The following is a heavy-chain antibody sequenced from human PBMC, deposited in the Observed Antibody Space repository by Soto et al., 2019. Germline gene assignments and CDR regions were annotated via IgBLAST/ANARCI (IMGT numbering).Heavy chain of an antibody. Sequence: GGSLRLSCAASGFTFSSYGMHWVRQAPGKGLEWVAVIWYDGSNKYYADSVKGRFTISRDNSKNTLYLQMNSLRAEDTAVYYCAREGYCSSTSCYPRTYGMDVWGQGTTVTVSS. CDR3: AREGYCSSTSCYPRTYGMDV. CDR2: IWYDGSNK. D-gene: IGHD2-2*01. J-gene: IGHJ6*02. CDR1: GFTFSSYG. V-gene: IGHV3-33*01.